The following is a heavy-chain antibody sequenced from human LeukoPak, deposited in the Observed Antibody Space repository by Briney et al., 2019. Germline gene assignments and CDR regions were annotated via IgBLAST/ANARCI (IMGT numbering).Heavy chain of an antibody. J-gene: IGHJ3*02. Sequence: GGSLRLSCAASGFTFSSYAMSWVRQAPGKGLEGVSAISGSGGSTYYADSVKGRFTISRDNSNNTLYLQMNNLRAEDSAVYYCAKSLMGIAAPDAFDIWGQGTMVTVSS. CDR3: AKSLMGIAAPDAFDI. D-gene: IGHD6-13*01. CDR2: ISGSGGST. V-gene: IGHV3-23*01. CDR1: GFTFSSYA.